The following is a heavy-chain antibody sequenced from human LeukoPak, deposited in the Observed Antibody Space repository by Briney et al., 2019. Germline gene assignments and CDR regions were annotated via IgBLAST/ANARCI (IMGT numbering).Heavy chain of an antibody. D-gene: IGHD3-16*02. CDR2: IYYSGST. J-gene: IGHJ6*03. Sequence: SETLSLTCTVSGGSISTTGYYWGWIRQPPGKGLDCIGSIYYSGSTYYNPSLKSRVTISVDTSKNQFSLKLSSVTAADTAVYYCARPGRGYTATHYYYYMDVWGKGTTVTVSS. CDR3: ARPGRGYTATHYYYYMDV. CDR1: GGSISTTGYY. V-gene: IGHV4-39*07.